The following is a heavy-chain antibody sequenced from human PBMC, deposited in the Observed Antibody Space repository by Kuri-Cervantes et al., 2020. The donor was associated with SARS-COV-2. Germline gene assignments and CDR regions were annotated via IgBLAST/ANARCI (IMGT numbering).Heavy chain of an antibody. CDR3: AMDSGVDYGDYYFDY. V-gene: IGHV3-74*01. D-gene: IGHD4-17*01. CDR1: GFTFSGHW. Sequence: GGSLRLSCAASGFTFSGHWIHWVRQAPGKGLVWVSRINPDRSYTSNADSVKGRFTLSRDNAKNSLYLQMNSLRAEDTAVYYCAMDSGVDYGDYYFDYWGQGTLVTVSS. CDR2: INPDRSYT. J-gene: IGHJ4*02.